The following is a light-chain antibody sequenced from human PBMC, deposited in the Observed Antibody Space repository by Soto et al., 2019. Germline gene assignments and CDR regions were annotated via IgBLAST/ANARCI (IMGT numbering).Light chain of an antibody. CDR3: TSYTSSSTPYV. CDR1: SSDVGGHTY. J-gene: IGLJ1*01. V-gene: IGLV2-14*01. CDR2: DVS. Sequence: HSVLTQPASVFGSPGQSITISCAGTSSDVGGHTYVSWYQQHPGKAPKLMIYDVSNRPSGVSNRFSGSKSGNTASLTISGLQAEDEADYYCTSYTSSSTPYVFGGGDKVTVL.